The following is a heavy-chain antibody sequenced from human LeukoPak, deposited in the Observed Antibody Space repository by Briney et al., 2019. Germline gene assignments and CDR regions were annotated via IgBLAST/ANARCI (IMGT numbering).Heavy chain of an antibody. CDR2: INPNSGGT. Sequence: ASVKVSCKASGYTFTGYYMHWVRQAPGQGLEWMGRINPNSGGTNYAQKSQGRVTMTRDTSISTAYMELSRLRSDDTAVYYCARETRGIVGDSGYFDYWGQGTLVTVSS. J-gene: IGHJ4*02. CDR1: GYTFTGYY. CDR3: ARETRGIVGDSGYFDY. D-gene: IGHD1-26*01. V-gene: IGHV1-2*06.